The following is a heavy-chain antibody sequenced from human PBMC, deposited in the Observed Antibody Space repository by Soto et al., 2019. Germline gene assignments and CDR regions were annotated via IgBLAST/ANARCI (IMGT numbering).Heavy chain of an antibody. CDR1: GFTFTTFW. V-gene: IGHV3-7*01. CDR2: INQDGSEK. J-gene: IGHJ4*02. CDR3: AKGSQDY. Sequence: EVHLVESGGGLVQPGGSLRLSCAASGFTFTTFWMSWVRQAPGEGLEWVANINQDGSEKYYVDSVKGRFTISRDNAKNSVYLQMNSLRAEDTALYYCAKGSQDYWGQGTLVTVSS.